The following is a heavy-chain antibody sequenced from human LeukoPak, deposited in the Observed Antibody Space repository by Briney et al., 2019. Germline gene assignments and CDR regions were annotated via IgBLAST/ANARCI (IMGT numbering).Heavy chain of an antibody. J-gene: IGHJ5*02. CDR2: ISGSGGST. V-gene: IGHV3-23*01. Sequence: QPGGSLRLPCPASGFTFTSYALGWVGQAPGKGLDGVSAISGSGGSTYYADSVKGRFTISRDNSKNTLYLQMNSLRAEDTAVYYCAKELNSGSPTAGFDPWGQGTLVTLSS. CDR1: GFTFTSYA. CDR3: AKELNSGSPTAGFDP. D-gene: IGHD3-10*01.